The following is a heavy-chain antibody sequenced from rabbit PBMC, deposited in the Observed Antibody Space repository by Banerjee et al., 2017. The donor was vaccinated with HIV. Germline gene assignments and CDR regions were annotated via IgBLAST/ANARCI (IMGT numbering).Heavy chain of an antibody. V-gene: IGHV1S45*01. CDR1: GIDFSSYG. Sequence: QEQLVESGGGLVTLGGSLKLSCKASGIDFSSYGISWVRQAPGKGLEWIAYIYAGSSSTTYYASWAKGRFTISKTSSTTVTLQMTSLTAADTATYFCARRDWIYDGDYHAPFNLWGQGTLVTVS. CDR3: ARRDWIYDGDYHAPFNL. D-gene: IGHD2-1*01. J-gene: IGHJ4*01. CDR2: IYAGSSSTT.